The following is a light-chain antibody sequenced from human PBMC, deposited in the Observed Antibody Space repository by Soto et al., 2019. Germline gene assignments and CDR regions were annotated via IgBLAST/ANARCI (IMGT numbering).Light chain of an antibody. V-gene: IGKV3-15*01. CDR2: AAS. J-gene: IGKJ2*01. CDR3: QHYYNWPPMYT. CDR1: QSISSSK. Sequence: EVVMTQSPATLSVSPGESATLSCRASQSISSSKLAWYQQNPGLAPRLLIYAASTRATDIPARFSGSGSGTEFTLTISSLQSEDFAVYYCQHYYNWPPMYTFGQGTKVDIK.